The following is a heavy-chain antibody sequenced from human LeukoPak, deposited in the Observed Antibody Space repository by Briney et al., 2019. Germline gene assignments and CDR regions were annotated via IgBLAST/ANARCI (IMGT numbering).Heavy chain of an antibody. V-gene: IGHV1-18*01. D-gene: IGHD6-13*01. CDR2: ISAYNGNT. CDR3: ARDRRSSWYRDFDY. CDR1: GYTFTSYG. J-gene: IGHJ4*02. Sequence: ASVKVSCKASGYTFTSYGISWVRQAPGQGLEWMGWISAYNGNTNYPQKLQGRVTMTTGTSTSTAYMELRSLRSDDTAVYYCARDRRSSWYRDFDYWGQETLVTVSS.